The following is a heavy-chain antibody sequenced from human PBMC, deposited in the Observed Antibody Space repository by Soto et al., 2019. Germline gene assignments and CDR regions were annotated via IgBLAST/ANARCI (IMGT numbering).Heavy chain of an antibody. CDR1: GYTFTSYD. Sequence: QVQLVQSGAEVKKPGASVNVSCKASGYTFTSYDINWVRQATGQGLEWMGWMNPNSGNTGYAQKFQGRVTMTRNTSISTAYMELSSLRSEDTAVYYCARGKYDYVWGSYRPGWFDPWGQGTLVTVSS. CDR2: MNPNSGNT. CDR3: ARGKYDYVWGSYRPGWFDP. D-gene: IGHD3-16*02. V-gene: IGHV1-8*01. J-gene: IGHJ5*02.